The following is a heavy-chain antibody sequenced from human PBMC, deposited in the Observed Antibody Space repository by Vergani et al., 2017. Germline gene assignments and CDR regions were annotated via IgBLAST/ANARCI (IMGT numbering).Heavy chain of an antibody. J-gene: IGHJ1*01. V-gene: IGHV3-7*01. Sequence: EVHLEESGGGLVQPGGSLRLSCAASGFTFGDYYMAWIRLAPGTGLDWVASIKRDGTETFYVDSVKGRFTISRDNAKTTLYLKMNSLRDEDRGVYYCASISGGSAPYLHDWGQGTLVTVAS. CDR3: ASISGGSAPYLHD. D-gene: IGHD2-15*01. CDR2: IKRDGTET. CDR1: GFTFGDYY.